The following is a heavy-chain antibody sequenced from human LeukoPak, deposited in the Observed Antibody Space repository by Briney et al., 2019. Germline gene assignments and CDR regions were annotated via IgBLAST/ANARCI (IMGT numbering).Heavy chain of an antibody. V-gene: IGHV4-39*01. D-gene: IGHD2-21*01. CDR1: GGSISSTSYY. CDR3: ARHRRPIVGTSFDV. CDR2: MYYDGNT. J-gene: IGHJ3*01. Sequence: PSETLSLTCSVSGGSISSTSYYWGWIRQPPGKGLEWIGSMYYDGNTYHSPSLKSRVAISIDTSKNQFSLKLRSMTAADTAVYYCARHRRPIVGTSFDVRGQGTMVTVSS.